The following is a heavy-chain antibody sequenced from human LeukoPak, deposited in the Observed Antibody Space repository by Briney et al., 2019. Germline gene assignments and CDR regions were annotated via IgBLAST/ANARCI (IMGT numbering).Heavy chain of an antibody. J-gene: IGHJ4*02. Sequence: PSETLSLTCAVSGGSISSGGYSWSWIRQPPGKGLEWIGSIYYSGSTYYNPSLKSRVTISVDTSKNQFSLKLSSVTAADTAVYYCARAGSLSALTLQPSQNFDYWGQGTLVTVSS. CDR1: GGSISSGGYS. CDR3: ARAGSLSALTLQPSQNFDY. V-gene: IGHV4-39*01. D-gene: IGHD4-11*01. CDR2: IYYSGST.